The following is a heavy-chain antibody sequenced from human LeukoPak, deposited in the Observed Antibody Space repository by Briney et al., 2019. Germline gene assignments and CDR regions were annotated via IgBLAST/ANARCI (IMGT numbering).Heavy chain of an antibody. CDR3: ARDDWNYDYYYYGMDV. CDR2: ISSSGSTI. D-gene: IGHD1-7*01. J-gene: IGHJ6*02. V-gene: IGHV3-11*01. Sequence: PGGSLRLSCAASGFTFSDYYMSWIRQAPGKGLEWVSYISSSGSTIYYADSVKGRFTISWDNAKNSLYLQMNSLRAEDTAVYYCARDDWNYDYYYYGMDVWGQGTTVTVSS. CDR1: GFTFSDYY.